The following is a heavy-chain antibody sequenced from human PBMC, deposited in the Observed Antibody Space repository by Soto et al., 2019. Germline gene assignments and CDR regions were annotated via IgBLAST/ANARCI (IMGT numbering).Heavy chain of an antibody. V-gene: IGHV3-21*01. CDR2: ISRTSSHI. J-gene: IGHJ6*02. D-gene: IGHD6-13*01. CDR1: EFSFSTYN. CDR3: ARDPAADGYYGMDV. Sequence: EVQLVESGGGLVKPGGSLRLSCVASEFSFSTYNMNWVRQAPGEGLQWVSFISRTSSHIHYADSVQGRFTISRDNAKNSLYLEMNSLRAEDTAVYYCARDPAADGYYGMDVWVQGTTVTVSS.